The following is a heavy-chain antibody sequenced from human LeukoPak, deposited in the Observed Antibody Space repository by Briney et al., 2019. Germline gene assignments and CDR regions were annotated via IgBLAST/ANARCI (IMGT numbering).Heavy chain of an antibody. CDR1: GFTFSSYG. J-gene: IGHJ4*02. V-gene: IGHV3-30*02. CDR3: ARDFNIVATEYYFDY. D-gene: IGHD5-12*01. CDR2: IRYDGSNK. Sequence: PGGSLRLSCAASGFTFSSYGMHWVRQAPGKGLEWVAFIRYDGSNKYYADSVKGRFTISRDNAENSLYLQMNSLRAEDTAVYYCARDFNIVATEYYFDYWGQGTLVAVSS.